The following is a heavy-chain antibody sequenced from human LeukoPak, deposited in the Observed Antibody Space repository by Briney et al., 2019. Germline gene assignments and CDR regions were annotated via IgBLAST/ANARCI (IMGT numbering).Heavy chain of an antibody. CDR1: GGSISSSDYY. V-gene: IGHV4-39*07. CDR2: VSYRGDT. D-gene: IGHD1-1*01. CDR3: ARDSLRIQSGTTP. Sequence: SETLSLTCTVSGGSISSSDYYWAWIRQSPGKGLEWIGSVSYRGDTYYNPSLQSRVTISVDTPKNQFSLRLNSVTAADTALYYCARDSLRIQSGTTPWGQGTLVTVSS. J-gene: IGHJ5*02.